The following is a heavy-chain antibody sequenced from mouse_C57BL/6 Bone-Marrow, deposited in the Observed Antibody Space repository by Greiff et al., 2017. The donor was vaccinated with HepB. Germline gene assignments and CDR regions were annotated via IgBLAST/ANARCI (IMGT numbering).Heavy chain of an antibody. Sequence: QVQLKESGPGLVAPSQSLSITCTVSGFSFTSYAISWVRQPPGKGLEWLGVIWTGGGTNYNSALKSRLSISKDNSKSQVFLKMNSLQTDDTDRYYCARNFYYSKGYAMDYWGQGTSVTVSS. J-gene: IGHJ4*01. D-gene: IGHD2-5*01. CDR1: GFSFTSYA. V-gene: IGHV2-9-1*01. CDR3: ARNFYYSKGYAMDY. CDR2: IWTGGGT.